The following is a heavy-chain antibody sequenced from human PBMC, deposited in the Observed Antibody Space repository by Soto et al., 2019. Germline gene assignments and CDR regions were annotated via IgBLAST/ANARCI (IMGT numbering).Heavy chain of an antibody. CDR3: ARGYCSGGSCYSGVGSFDY. CDR1: GGSFSGYY. D-gene: IGHD2-15*01. CDR2: INHSGST. V-gene: IGHV4-34*01. Sequence: SEALSLTCAVYGGSFSGYYWSWIRQPPGKGLEWIGEINHSGSTNYNPSLKSRVTISVDTSKNQFSLKLSSVTAADTAVYYCARGYCSGGSCYSGVGSFDYWGQGTLVTVSS. J-gene: IGHJ4*02.